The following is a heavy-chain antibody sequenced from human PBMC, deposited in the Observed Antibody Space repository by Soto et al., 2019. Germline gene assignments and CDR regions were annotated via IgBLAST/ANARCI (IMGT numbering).Heavy chain of an antibody. CDR1: GYTFTSYA. V-gene: IGHV1-3*01. CDR3: ASSYYYDSSGYSSLYYYGMDV. Sequence: QVQLVQSGAEVKKPGASVKVSCKASGYTFTSYAMHWVRQAPGQRLEWMGWINASNGNTKYSQMFQGRVTITRDTSASTAYMELSSLRSEDTAVYYCASSYYYDSSGYSSLYYYGMDVWGQGTTVTVSS. J-gene: IGHJ6*02. D-gene: IGHD3-22*01. CDR2: INASNGNT.